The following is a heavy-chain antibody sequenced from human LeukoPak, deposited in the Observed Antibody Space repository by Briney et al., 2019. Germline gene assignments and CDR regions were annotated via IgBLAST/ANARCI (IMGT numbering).Heavy chain of an antibody. D-gene: IGHD5-18*01. CDR1: GYTFTNNY. Sequence: ASVKVSCTASGYTFTNNYLHWVRQAPGQGLEWMGMIYPRDGSTSYAQNFQGRVTVTRDTSTTTVHMELRGLRSEDTAVYYCARVNTVYSYGYNDYWGQGTLVTVSS. V-gene: IGHV1-46*01. CDR2: IYPRDGST. CDR3: ARVNTVYSYGYNDY. J-gene: IGHJ4*02.